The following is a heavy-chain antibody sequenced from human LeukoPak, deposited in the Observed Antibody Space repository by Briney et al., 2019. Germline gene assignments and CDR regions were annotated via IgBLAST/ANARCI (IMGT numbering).Heavy chain of an antibody. D-gene: IGHD3-10*01. V-gene: IGHV3-23*01. J-gene: IGHJ4*02. CDR3: AKNGHGSGSYYPRTKYYFDY. Sequence: GGSLRLSCAASGFTFSSYAMNWVRQAPGKGLEWVATISTSGGSTYYADFVKGRFTISRDNSKNTLYLQMNSLRAEDTAVYYCAKNGHGSGSYYPRTKYYFDYWGQGTLVTVSS. CDR2: ISTSGGST. CDR1: GFTFSSYA.